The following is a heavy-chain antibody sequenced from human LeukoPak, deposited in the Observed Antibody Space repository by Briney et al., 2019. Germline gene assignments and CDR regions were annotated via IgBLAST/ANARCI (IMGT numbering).Heavy chain of an antibody. D-gene: IGHD6-19*01. J-gene: IGHJ4*02. CDR1: GFTFSSYW. Sequence: GGSLRLSCVASGFTFSSYWMSWVRQAPGKWLEWVANIKQDESEKYYVDSVKGRFTISRDNAKNSLYLQMNSLRAEDTAVYYCARDFEISSGWGQGTLVTVSS. CDR3: ARDFEISSG. CDR2: IKQDESEK. V-gene: IGHV3-7*01.